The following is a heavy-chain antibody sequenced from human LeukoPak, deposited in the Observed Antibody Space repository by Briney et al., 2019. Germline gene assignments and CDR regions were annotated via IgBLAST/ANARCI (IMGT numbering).Heavy chain of an antibody. CDR3: AREWVYYFDY. V-gene: IGHV3-48*04. CDR1: GFTFSSYS. D-gene: IGHD1-26*01. Sequence: PGGSLRLSCAASGFTFSSYSMNWVRQAPGKGLEWVSYISSSGSTIYYADSVKGRFTISRDNAKNSLYLQMNSLRAEDTAVYYCAREWVYYFDYWGQGTLVTVSS. CDR2: ISSSGSTI. J-gene: IGHJ4*02.